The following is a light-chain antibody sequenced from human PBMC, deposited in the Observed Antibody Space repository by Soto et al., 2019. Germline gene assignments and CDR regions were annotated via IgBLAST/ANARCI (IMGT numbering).Light chain of an antibody. CDR2: DVS. CDR3: SSYTHRTTPPYVV. J-gene: IGLJ2*01. V-gene: IGLV2-14*01. CDR1: SSDVGGYNY. Sequence: QSALTQPASVSGSPGQSIAISCTGTSSDVGGYNYVSWYQQHPGKAPKLMIYDVSNRPSGVSNRFSGSKSGNTASLTISGLHAEEEAVFYSSSYTHRTTPPYVVFGGGTKLTVL.